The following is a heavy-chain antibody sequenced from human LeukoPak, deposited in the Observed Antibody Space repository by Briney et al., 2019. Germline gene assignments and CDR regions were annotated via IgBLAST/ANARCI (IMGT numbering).Heavy chain of an antibody. V-gene: IGHV3-33*01. CDR1: GFTFSSYG. J-gene: IGHJ4*02. Sequence: GGSLRLSRAASGFTFSSYGMHWVRQAPGKGLEWVAVIWYDGSNKYYADSVKGRFTISRDNSKNTLYLQMNSLRAEDTAVYYCATQAKAAHFDYWGQGTLVTVS. CDR2: IWYDGSNK. D-gene: IGHD6-6*01. CDR3: ATQAKAAHFDY.